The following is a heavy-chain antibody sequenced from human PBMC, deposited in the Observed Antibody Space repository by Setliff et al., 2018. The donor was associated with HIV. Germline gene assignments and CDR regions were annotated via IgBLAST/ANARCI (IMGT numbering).Heavy chain of an antibody. J-gene: IGHJ2*01. Sequence: GGSLRLSCAASGFTFSTYGMNWVRQAPGKGLEWVALINGISVGAGSTYYADSVKGRFTTSRDNSKNTLYLQMNNLRPEDTAIYYCAKGVFDVWGRGTPVTVSS. CDR2: ISVGAGST. V-gene: IGHV3-23*01. D-gene: IGHD3-10*01. CDR1: GFTFSTYG. CDR3: AKGVFDV.